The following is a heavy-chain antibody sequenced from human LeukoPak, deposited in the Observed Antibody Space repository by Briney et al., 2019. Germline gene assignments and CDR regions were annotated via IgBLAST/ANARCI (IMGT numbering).Heavy chain of an antibody. CDR3: ARGRRIAARRNYYYYYMDV. Sequence: ASVKVSCKASGYTFTSYEIHWVRQATGQGLEWMGWMNPNSGNTGYAQKFQGRVTITRSTSISTAYMELSSLRSEDTAVYYCARGRRIAARRNYYYYYMDVWGKGTTVTVSS. D-gene: IGHD6-6*01. CDR1: GYTFTSYE. V-gene: IGHV1-8*03. J-gene: IGHJ6*03. CDR2: MNPNSGNT.